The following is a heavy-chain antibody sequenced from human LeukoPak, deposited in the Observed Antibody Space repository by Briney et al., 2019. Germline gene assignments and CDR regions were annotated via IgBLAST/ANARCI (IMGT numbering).Heavy chain of an antibody. CDR2: ISDSAS. D-gene: IGHD6-6*01. CDR3: AKRGGSSSSWYYAIED. J-gene: IGHJ6*02. CDR1: GFPFTPSD. V-gene: IGHV3-23*01. Sequence: GGSLRLSCAASGFPFTPSDLIWLRQAPGKGLEGVAKISDSASHYADSVKGRFIISRDTSKNILFLQMNSLRAEDTAVYYCAKRGGSSSSWYYAIEDWGQGTTVTVSS.